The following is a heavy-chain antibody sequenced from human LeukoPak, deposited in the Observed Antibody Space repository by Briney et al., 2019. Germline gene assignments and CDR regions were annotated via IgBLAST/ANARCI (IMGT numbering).Heavy chain of an antibody. Sequence: SETLSLTCAVYGGSFSGYYWSWIRQSPGKGLEWIGEINHSGSTNYNPSLKSRVTISVDTSKNQFSLKLSSVTAADTAAYYCASLTGTTDYYFYYMDVWGKGTTVTVSS. V-gene: IGHV4-34*01. J-gene: IGHJ6*03. CDR2: INHSGST. D-gene: IGHD1-20*01. CDR1: GGSFSGYY. CDR3: ASLTGTTDYYFYYMDV.